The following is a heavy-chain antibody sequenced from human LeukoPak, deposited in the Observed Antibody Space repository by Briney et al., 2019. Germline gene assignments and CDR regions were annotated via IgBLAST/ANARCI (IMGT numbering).Heavy chain of an antibody. D-gene: IGHD3-10*01. Sequence: GGSLRLSCEASGFTFIGYYMSWIRQAPGKGLEWISSISNSGSTIYYADSVKGRFTISRDNAKNSLYLQMNSLRAEDTAVYYCAATYYYGSGSYRDVWGKGTTVTISS. CDR3: AATYYYGSGSYRDV. V-gene: IGHV3-11*04. CDR1: GFTFIGYY. J-gene: IGHJ6*04. CDR2: ISNSGSTI.